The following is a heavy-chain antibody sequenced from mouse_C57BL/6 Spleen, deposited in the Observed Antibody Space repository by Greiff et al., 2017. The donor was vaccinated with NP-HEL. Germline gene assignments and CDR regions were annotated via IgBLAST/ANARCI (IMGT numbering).Heavy chain of an antibody. CDR3: ARPYGSLAWFAD. D-gene: IGHD1-1*01. CDR1: GYTFTSYW. CDR2: IDPSDSYT. V-gene: IGHV1-69*01. Sequence: VQLQQPGAELVMPGASVKLSCKASGYTFTSYWMHWVKQRPGQGLEWIGEIDPSDSYTNYNQKFKGKSTLTVDKSSSTAYMQLSSLTSEDSAVYYCARPYGSLAWFADWGQGTLVTVSA. J-gene: IGHJ3*01.